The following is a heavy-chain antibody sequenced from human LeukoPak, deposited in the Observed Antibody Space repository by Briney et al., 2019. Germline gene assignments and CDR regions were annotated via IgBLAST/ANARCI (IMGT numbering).Heavy chain of an antibody. V-gene: IGHV4-4*07. CDR2: IYISGST. CDR3: ARDQTDDSGSYNWFDP. CDR1: GGSISSHY. J-gene: IGHJ5*02. D-gene: IGHD1-26*01. Sequence: SETLSLTCTVSGGSISSHYWSWIRQPAGKGLQWIGRIYISGSTNYNPSLKSRVTISVDTSKNQFSLKLSSVTAADTAVYYCARDQTDDSGSYNWFDPWGQGTLVTVSS.